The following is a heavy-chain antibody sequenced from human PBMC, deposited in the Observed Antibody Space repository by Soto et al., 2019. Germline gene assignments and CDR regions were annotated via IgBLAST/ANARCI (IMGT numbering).Heavy chain of an antibody. V-gene: IGHV4-59*12. Sequence: QVQLQESGPGLVKPSETLSLTCTVSGGSISSYYWCWIRQPPGKGLEWIGYIYYSGSTNYNPSLKIRVTISTYTSKYQLSLSSSSVTAAATSVYDCATVQQERLDSFDIWGQGTMVTVSS. CDR1: GGSISSYY. CDR3: ATVQQERLDSFDI. D-gene: IGHD1-1*01. CDR2: IYYSGST. J-gene: IGHJ3*02.